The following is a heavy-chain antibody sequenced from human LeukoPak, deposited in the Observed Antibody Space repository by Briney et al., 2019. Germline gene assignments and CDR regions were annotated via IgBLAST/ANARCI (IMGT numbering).Heavy chain of an antibody. Sequence: PGRSPKLSCSAPGFTFSTYAMHLVRQAGGGVLQYVSAIGTKGGSTYYADSVKGRFTISRNNSKNTLYLQMSSLRAEDTAAYYCVKTVYGTMVRGVITSPFDYWGQGTLVTVSS. CDR2: IGTKGGST. D-gene: IGHD3-10*01. CDR3: VKTVYGTMVRGVITSPFDY. V-gene: IGHV3-64D*06. J-gene: IGHJ4*02. CDR1: GFTFSTYA.